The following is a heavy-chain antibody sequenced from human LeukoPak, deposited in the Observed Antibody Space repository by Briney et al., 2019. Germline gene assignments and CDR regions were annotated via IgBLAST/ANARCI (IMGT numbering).Heavy chain of an antibody. Sequence: PSETLSLTCTVSGGSISSYYWSWIRQPPGKGLEWIGYIYYSGSTNYNPSLKSRVTISVDTSKNQFSLKLSSVTAADTAVYYCARYVDYSNPSHYYYYYMDVWGKGTTVTVSS. CDR3: ARYVDYSNPSHYYYYYMDV. V-gene: IGHV4-59*01. CDR1: GGSISSYY. D-gene: IGHD4-11*01. CDR2: IYYSGST. J-gene: IGHJ6*03.